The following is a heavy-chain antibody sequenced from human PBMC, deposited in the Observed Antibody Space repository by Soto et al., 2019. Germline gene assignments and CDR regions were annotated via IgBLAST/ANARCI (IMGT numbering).Heavy chain of an antibody. J-gene: IGHJ4*02. CDR1: GGSISSGGYY. V-gene: IGHV4-31*03. CDR2: IYYSGST. D-gene: IGHD4-17*01. CDR3: ARSFAAVTRGGYYFDY. Sequence: QVQLQEPGPGLVKPSQTLSLTCTVSGGSISSGGYYWSWIRQHPGKGLEWIGYIYYSGSTYYNPSLKSRVTISVDTSKKQFSLKLSAVTAADTAVYYCARSFAAVTRGGYYFDYWGQGTLVTVSS.